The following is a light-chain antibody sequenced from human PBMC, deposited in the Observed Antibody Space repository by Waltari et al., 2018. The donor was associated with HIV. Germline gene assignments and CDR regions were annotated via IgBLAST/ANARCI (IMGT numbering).Light chain of an antibody. CDR3: AVRDDRLNGVL. CDR2: SNN. CDR1: SSTIGSNP. Sequence: QSVLTQPPSVSGTPGQKVTISCPGGSSTIGSNPVNWYQQLPGTTPKLLIYSNNQRSSGVPDRFSGSKSGTSASLAISGLQSDDETDYYCAVRDDRLNGVLFGGGTRLTVL. J-gene: IGLJ2*01. V-gene: IGLV1-44*01.